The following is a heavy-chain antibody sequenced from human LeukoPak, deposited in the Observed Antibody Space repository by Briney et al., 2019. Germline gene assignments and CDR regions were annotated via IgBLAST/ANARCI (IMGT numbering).Heavy chain of an antibody. V-gene: IGHV3-23*01. J-gene: IGHJ4*02. Sequence: GGSLRLSCAASGFTFTTYAMTWVRRAPGKGLEWGSAISGSGDATYYADSVKGRFTISRDNSENTVYLQVSSLRAEDTAVYYCARLSGTSGTTSRVLHYWGQGALVTVSS. D-gene: IGHD1-1*01. CDR1: GFTFTTYA. CDR2: ISGSGDAT. CDR3: ARLSGTSGTTSRVLHY.